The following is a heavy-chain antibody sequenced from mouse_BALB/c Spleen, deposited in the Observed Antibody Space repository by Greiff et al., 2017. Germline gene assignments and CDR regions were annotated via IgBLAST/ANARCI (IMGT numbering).Heavy chain of an antibody. CDR1: GYTFTDYY. D-gene: IGHD3-1*01. Sequence: QVQLQQSGAELARPGASVKLSCKASGYTFTDYYINWVKQRTGQGLEWIGEIYPGSGNTYYNEKFKGKATLTADKSSSTAYMQLSSLTSEDSAVYFCARGARDTGGWFAYWGQGTLVTVSA. J-gene: IGHJ3*01. CDR2: IYPGSGNT. V-gene: IGHV1-77*01. CDR3: ARGARDTGGWFAY.